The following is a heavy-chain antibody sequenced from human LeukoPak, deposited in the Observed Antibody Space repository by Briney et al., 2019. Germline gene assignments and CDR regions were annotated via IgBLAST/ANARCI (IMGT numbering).Heavy chain of an antibody. CDR3: ARVATGVTTTV. J-gene: IGHJ4*02. Sequence: GGSLRLSCAASGFTFSSYNMNWVRQAPGKGLEWVSSISSSSSYIYYADSVKGRFTISRDNAKNSLYLQMNSLRAEDTAVYYCARVATGVTTTVWGQGTLVTVSS. V-gene: IGHV3-21*01. CDR1: GFTFSSYN. CDR2: ISSSSSYI. D-gene: IGHD4-17*01.